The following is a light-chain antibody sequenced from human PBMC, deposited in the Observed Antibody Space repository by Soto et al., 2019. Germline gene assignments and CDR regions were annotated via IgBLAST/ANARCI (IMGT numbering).Light chain of an antibody. CDR2: DAF. Sequence: DIQMTQSPSSLSAFVGDSITITCQASQDIKNYLNWYQHKPGKAPKLLIYDAFKSDTGVPSRFSGIGSRTDFTFTINNLQPEDIATYFCQQYDSLPPTFGGGTRV. CDR3: QQYDSLPPT. CDR1: QDIKNY. V-gene: IGKV1-33*01. J-gene: IGKJ4*01.